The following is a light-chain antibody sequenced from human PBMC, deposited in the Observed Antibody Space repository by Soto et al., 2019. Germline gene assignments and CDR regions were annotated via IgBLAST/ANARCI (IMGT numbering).Light chain of an antibody. J-gene: IGKJ1*01. CDR1: QSGTNNY. Sequence: EIVLTQSPGTLSLSPGERATLSCRASQSGTNNYLAWYQQRPGQAPRLLIYGASSRATGIPDRFSGSGSGTDFTLSISRLEPEDFAVYYCQQYGSSPRTFGQGTKVDI. V-gene: IGKV3-20*01. CDR2: GAS. CDR3: QQYGSSPRT.